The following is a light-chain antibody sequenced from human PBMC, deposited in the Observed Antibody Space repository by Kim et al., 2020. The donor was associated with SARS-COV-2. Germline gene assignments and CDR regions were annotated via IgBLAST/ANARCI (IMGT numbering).Light chain of an antibody. Sequence: QSALTQPPSASGSPGQSVTISCTGTSSDVGGYTYVSLYQQHPGKAPRLMIYEVSKRPSGVPDRFSGSKSGNTASLTVSGLQAEDEADYYCSSYAGSNIHYVFGTGTKVTVL. CDR3: SSYAGSNIHYV. CDR1: SSDVGGYTY. CDR2: EVS. V-gene: IGLV2-8*01. J-gene: IGLJ1*01.